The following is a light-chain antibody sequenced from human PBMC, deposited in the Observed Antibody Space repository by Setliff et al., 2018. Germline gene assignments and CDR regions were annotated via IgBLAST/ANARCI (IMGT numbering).Light chain of an antibody. CDR3: NAYTTSTTYV. Sequence: QSVLTQPASVSGSPGQSITISCSGTSSDVGGYDFVSWYQQHPGKAPKLIIYDVTGRPSGVSNRFSGSKSGNTASLTISGLQAEDEADYYCNAYTTSTTYVFGTGTRAPS. V-gene: IGLV2-14*01. J-gene: IGLJ1*01. CDR2: DVT. CDR1: SSDVGGYDF.